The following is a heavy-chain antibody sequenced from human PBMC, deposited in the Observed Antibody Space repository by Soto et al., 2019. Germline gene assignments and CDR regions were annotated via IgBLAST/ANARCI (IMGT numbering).Heavy chain of an antibody. CDR1: GGSISSGGYY. CDR2: IYYSGST. CDR3: ARDRKVAYYYYGMDV. Sequence: SETLSLTCTVSGGSISSGGYYWSWIRQHPGKGLEWIGYIYYSGSTYYNPSLKSRVTISVDTSKNQFSLKLSSVTAADTAVYYCARDRKVAYYYYGMDVWGQGTTVTVSS. V-gene: IGHV4-30-4*08. J-gene: IGHJ6*02.